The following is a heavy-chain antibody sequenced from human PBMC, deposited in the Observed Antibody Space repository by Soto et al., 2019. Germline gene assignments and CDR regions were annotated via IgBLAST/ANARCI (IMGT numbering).Heavy chain of an antibody. J-gene: IGHJ6*02. V-gene: IGHV1-2*02. CDR3: AREVTMVRGARVYGMDV. CDR2: INPNSGGT. D-gene: IGHD3-10*01. CDR1: GYMFTGYN. Sequence: QVQLEQSGAEVKKAGASVKVSCKASGYMFTGYNMHWVRQAPGQGLEWMGWINPNSGGTNYAQKFQGRVTMTSDMSSSTADMELSRLRSDDTAVYYCAREVTMVRGARVYGMDVWGQGTTVTVSS.